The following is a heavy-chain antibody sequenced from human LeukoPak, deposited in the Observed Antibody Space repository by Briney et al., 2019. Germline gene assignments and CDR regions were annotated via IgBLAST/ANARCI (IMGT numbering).Heavy chain of an antibody. CDR2: INPSGGST. V-gene: IGHV1-46*03. CDR1: GYTFTSYY. J-gene: IGHJ3*02. CDR3: ARDPSCSSTSCYHDAFDI. D-gene: IGHD2-2*01. Sequence: GASVKVSCKASGYTFTSYYIHWVRQAPGQGLDWMGIINPSGGSTSYAQKFQGRVTMTRDTSTSTVYMELSSLRSEDTAVYYCARDPSCSSTSCYHDAFDIWGQGTMATVSS.